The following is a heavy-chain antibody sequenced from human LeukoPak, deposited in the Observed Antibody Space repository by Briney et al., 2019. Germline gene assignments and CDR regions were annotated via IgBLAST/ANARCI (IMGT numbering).Heavy chain of an antibody. V-gene: IGHV3-21*01. CDR3: TTDQIGEWWSGEGGMDV. D-gene: IGHD2-15*01. J-gene: IGHJ6*02. CDR2: ISSSSSYI. Sequence: PGGSLRLSCAASGFTFSSYSMNWVRQAPGKGLEWVSSISSSSSYIYYADSVKGRFTISRDNAKNSLYLQMNSLRAEDTAVYYCTTDQIGEWWSGEGGMDVWGQGTTVTVSS. CDR1: GFTFSSYS.